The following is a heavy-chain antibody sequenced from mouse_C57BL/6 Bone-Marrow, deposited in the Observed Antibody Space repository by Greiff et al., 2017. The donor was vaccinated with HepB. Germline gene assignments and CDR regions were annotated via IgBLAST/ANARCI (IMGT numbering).Heavy chain of an antibody. D-gene: IGHD2-3*01. CDR2: INPNYGTT. CDR3: ARAGYYVGIGY. Sequence: VHVKQSGPELVKPGASVKISCKASGYSFTDYNMNWVKQSNGKSLEWIGVINPNYGTTSYNQKFKGKATLTVDQSSSSAYMQLNSLTSEDSAVYYCARAGYYVGIGYWGQGTLVTVSA. CDR1: GYSFTDYN. J-gene: IGHJ3*01. V-gene: IGHV1-39*01.